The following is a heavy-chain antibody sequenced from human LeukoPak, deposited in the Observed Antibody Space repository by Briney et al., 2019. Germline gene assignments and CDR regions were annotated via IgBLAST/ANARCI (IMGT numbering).Heavy chain of an antibody. D-gene: IGHD3-9*01. Sequence: GGTLRLSCAASGFTFSSYGMSWVRQAPGKGLEWVSYISSSGSTIYYADSVKGRFTISRDNAKNSLYLQMNSLRVEDTAVYYCARDGDVAGYSDWGQGTLVTVAS. V-gene: IGHV3-48*04. J-gene: IGHJ4*02. CDR1: GFTFSSYG. CDR2: ISSSGSTI. CDR3: ARDGDVAGYSD.